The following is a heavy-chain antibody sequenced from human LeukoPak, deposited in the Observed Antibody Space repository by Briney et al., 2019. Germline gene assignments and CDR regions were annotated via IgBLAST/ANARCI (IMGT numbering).Heavy chain of an antibody. CDR2: IYYSGST. D-gene: IGHD2-15*01. Sequence: PSQTLSLTCTVSGGSISSGDYYWSWIRQPPGKGLEWIGYIYYSGSTYYNPSLKSRVTISVDTSKNQFSLKLSSVTAADTAVYYCARDHIRYCSGGSCYSDYYYGMDVWGQGTTVTVSS. J-gene: IGHJ6*02. CDR1: GGSISSGDYY. CDR3: ARDHIRYCSGGSCYSDYYYGMDV. V-gene: IGHV4-30-4*01.